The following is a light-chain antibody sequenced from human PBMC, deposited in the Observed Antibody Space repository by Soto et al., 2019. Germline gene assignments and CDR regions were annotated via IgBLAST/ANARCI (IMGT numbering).Light chain of an antibody. CDR3: QQSYSTPLT. CDR2: AAS. V-gene: IGKV1-39*01. CDR1: QSISSY. Sequence: IQMPQYTSSLSASVGDSVTITCRASQSISSYLNWYQQKPGKAPKLLIYAASSLQSGVPSRFSGSGSGTDFTLTISSLQPEDFATYYCQQSYSTPLTFGGGTKVDIK. J-gene: IGKJ4*01.